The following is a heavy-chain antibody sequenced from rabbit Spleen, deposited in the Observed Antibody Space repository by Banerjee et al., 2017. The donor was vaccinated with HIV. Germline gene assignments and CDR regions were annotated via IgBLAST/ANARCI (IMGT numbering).Heavy chain of an antibody. Sequence: QERLVESGGGLVQPEGSLALTCPASGFSFSSNHYMCWVRQAPGKGLEWISCIAGSSSGFTYSATWAKGRFTISKTSSTTVTLQMTSLTVADTATYFCARAPNTYGGGSWNYYFDLWGPGTLVTVS. J-gene: IGHJ4*01. V-gene: IGHV1S45*01. D-gene: IGHD8-1*01. CDR1: GFSFSSNHY. CDR3: ARAPNTYGGGSWNYYFDL. CDR2: IAGSSSGFT.